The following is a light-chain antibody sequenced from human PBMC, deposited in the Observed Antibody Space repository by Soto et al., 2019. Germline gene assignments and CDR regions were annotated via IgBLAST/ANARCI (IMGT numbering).Light chain of an antibody. CDR2: GAS. CDR3: QQYHDWPLT. Sequence: STNTLSLSPREKATLPCRASQSVSSHLAWYQQNPGQAPRLLIYGASTRATGIPARFSGSGSSTEFTLTISSLQSEDFAVYYCQQYHDWPLTFGGGTKVDIK. CDR1: QSVSSH. V-gene: IGKV3-15*01. J-gene: IGKJ4*01.